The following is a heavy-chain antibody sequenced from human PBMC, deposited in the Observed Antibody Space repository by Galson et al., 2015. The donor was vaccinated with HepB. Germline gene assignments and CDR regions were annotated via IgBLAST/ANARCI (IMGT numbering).Heavy chain of an antibody. CDR3: AKVAILGATPHYFDY. J-gene: IGHJ4*02. D-gene: IGHD3-16*01. CDR2: ISSGGDIS. V-gene: IGHV3-23*01. Sequence: SLRLSCAASGFSLRNYAMAWVRQAPGKGLEWVSIISSGGDISSSYVDSVRGRFTTSRDSTRNTVFLLMTSLRVDDTAVYYCAKVAILGATPHYFDYLGQGTLVTVSS. CDR1: GFSLRNYA.